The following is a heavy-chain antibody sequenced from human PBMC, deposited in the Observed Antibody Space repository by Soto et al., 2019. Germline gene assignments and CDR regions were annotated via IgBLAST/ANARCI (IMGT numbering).Heavy chain of an antibody. Sequence: QVQLVQSGAEVKKPGASVKVSCKASGYTFTSYDINWVRQATGQGLEWMGWMNPNSGNTGYAQKFQGRGTMTRNTSISTAYRELSSLRSEDTAVYYCAITHLRFGEHHYWGQGTLVTVSS. CDR3: AITHLRFGEHHY. V-gene: IGHV1-8*01. J-gene: IGHJ4*02. CDR1: GYTFTSYD. D-gene: IGHD3-10*01. CDR2: MNPNSGNT.